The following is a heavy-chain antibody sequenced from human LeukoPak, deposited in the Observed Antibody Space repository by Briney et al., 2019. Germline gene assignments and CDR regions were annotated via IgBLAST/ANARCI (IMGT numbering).Heavy chain of an antibody. CDR2: ISSSSSTI. J-gene: IGHJ4*02. D-gene: IGHD5-18*01. V-gene: IGHV3-48*02. CDR1: GFTFSSYS. CDR3: ASGPYSYGYRGDY. Sequence: PGGSLTLSCAASGFTFSSYSMNWVRQAPGKGLEWVSYISSSSSTIYYADSVKGRFTISRDNAKNSLYLQMNSLRDEDTAVYYCASGPYSYGYRGDYWGQGTLVTVSS.